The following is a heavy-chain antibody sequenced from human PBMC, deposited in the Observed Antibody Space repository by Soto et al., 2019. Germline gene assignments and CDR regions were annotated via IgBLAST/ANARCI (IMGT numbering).Heavy chain of an antibody. CDR2: ISWNSGSI. V-gene: IGHV3-9*01. CDR3: AKGPYYDILTGPDY. D-gene: IGHD3-9*01. CDR1: GFTFDDYA. J-gene: IGHJ4*02. Sequence: GGSLRLSCAASGFTFDDYAMHWVRQAPGKGLEWVSGISWNSGSIGYADSVKGRFTISRDNAKNSLYLQMNSLRAEDTALYYCAKGPYYDILTGPDYWGQGALVTVSS.